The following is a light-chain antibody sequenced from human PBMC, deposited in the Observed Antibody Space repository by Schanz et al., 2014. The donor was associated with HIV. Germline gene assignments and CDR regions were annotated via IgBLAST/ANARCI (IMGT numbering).Light chain of an antibody. CDR2: SGS. Sequence: EIVLTQSPGTLSLSPGERATVSCRASQSVSSSYLAWYQQKPGQAPRLLIFSGSRRATGIPDRFSGSGSGTDFSLTISRLEPEDFAIYYCQQYGSSTYAFGQGTKLDIK. J-gene: IGKJ2*01. V-gene: IGKV3-20*01. CDR1: QSVSSSY. CDR3: QQYGSSTYA.